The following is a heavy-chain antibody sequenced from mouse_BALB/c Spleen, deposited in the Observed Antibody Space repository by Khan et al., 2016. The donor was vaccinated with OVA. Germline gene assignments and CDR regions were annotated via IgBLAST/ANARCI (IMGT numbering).Heavy chain of an antibody. D-gene: IGHD1-2*01. Sequence: VQLQQSGTVLARPGASVKMSCKASGYSFTSFWMHWVKQRPGQGLEWIGGIFPGNSDTSYNQKFKGKAKLTAVTYASTAYMELSSLTNEDSAVYYCTRGGYGSFAYWGQGTLVTVSA. CDR3: TRGGYGSFAY. CDR1: GYSFTSFW. V-gene: IGHV1-5*01. CDR2: IFPGNSDT. J-gene: IGHJ3*01.